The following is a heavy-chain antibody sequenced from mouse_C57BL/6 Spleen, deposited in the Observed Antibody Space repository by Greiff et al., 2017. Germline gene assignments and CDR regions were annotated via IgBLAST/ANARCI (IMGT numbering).Heavy chain of an antibody. Sequence: QVQLQQPGAELVKPGASVKVSCKASGYTFTSYWMHWVKQRPGQGLEWIGRIHPSDSDTNYNQKFKGKATLTVAQSSSTAYMQLSSLTSEDSAGYDCEIWDVGKYYYYAMDYWGKGTSVTVSS. CDR1: GYTFTSYW. J-gene: IGHJ4*01. CDR2: IHPSDSDT. V-gene: IGHV1-74*01. D-gene: IGHD4-1*01. CDR3: EIWDVGKYYYYAMDY.